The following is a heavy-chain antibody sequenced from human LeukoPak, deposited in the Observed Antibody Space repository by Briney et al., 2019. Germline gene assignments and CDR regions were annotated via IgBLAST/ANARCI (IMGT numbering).Heavy chain of an antibody. CDR1: GGSISSYY. J-gene: IGHJ6*02. V-gene: IGHV4-59*01. CDR3: AGGGSGWYYYYYGMDV. Sequence: PLETLSLTCTVSGGSISSYYWSWIRQPPGKGLEWIGYIYYSGSTNYNPSLKSRVTISVDTSKNQFSLKLSSVTAADTAVYYCAGGGSGWYYYYYGMDVWGQGTTVTVSS. CDR2: IYYSGST. D-gene: IGHD6-19*01.